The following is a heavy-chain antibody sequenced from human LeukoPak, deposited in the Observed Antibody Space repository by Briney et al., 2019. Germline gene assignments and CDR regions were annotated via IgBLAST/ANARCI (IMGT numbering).Heavy chain of an antibody. D-gene: IGHD1-26*01. Sequence: ASVKVSCKASGYTFTSYAMNWVRQAPGQGLEWMGWINTNTGNLTYAQGFTGRFVFSLDTSVSTAYLQISSLKAEDTAVYYCARDAIVGATQGAFDIWGQGTMVTVSS. J-gene: IGHJ3*02. V-gene: IGHV7-4-1*02. CDR1: GYTFTSYA. CDR3: ARDAIVGATQGAFDI. CDR2: INTNTGNL.